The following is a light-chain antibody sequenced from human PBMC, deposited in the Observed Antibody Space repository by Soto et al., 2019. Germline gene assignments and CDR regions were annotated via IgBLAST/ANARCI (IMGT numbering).Light chain of an antibody. CDR2: GNS. CDR1: SSTIGAGYD. CDR3: QSYDSSVRGFV. J-gene: IGLJ7*01. Sequence: QSVLTQPPSVSGAPGQRVTISCTGSSSTIGAGYDVHWYQQLPGTAPKLLIYGNSNRPSGVPDRFSGSKSGTSASLAITGLQGEDEDDYYCQSYDSSVRGFVFGTGTQLTVL. V-gene: IGLV1-40*01.